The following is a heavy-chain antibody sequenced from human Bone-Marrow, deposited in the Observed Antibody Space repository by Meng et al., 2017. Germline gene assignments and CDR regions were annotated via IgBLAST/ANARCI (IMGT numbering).Heavy chain of an antibody. CDR2: ISSSGSTI. D-gene: IGHD4-17*01. Sequence: GESLKISCAASGFTFSSYEMNWVRQAPGKGLEWVSYISSSGSTIYYADSVKGRFTISRDNAKNSLYLQMNSLRAEDTAVYYCARGNRYGDYSEPMIDYWGQGTLVTVSS. J-gene: IGHJ4*02. V-gene: IGHV3-48*03. CDR1: GFTFSSYE. CDR3: ARGNRYGDYSEPMIDY.